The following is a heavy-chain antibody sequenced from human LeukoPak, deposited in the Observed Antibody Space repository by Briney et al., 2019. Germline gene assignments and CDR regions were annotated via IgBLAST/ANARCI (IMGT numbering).Heavy chain of an antibody. J-gene: IGHJ4*02. D-gene: IGHD2-2*01. V-gene: IGHV3-21*01. CDR2: IGSRSDFM. CDR1: GFFFSTYS. CDR3: TSPAGNDY. Sequence: PGGSLSLSCAASGFFFSTYSMNWARQAPGKGLEWVSSIGSRSDFMHYADSVKGRFTIPRVNAKNSVYLHMNSLRAEDTAVYYCTSPAGNDYWGQGTLVTVSS.